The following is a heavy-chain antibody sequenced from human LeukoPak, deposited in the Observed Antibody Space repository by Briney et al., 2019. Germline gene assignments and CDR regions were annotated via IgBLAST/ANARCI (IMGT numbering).Heavy chain of an antibody. D-gene: IGHD1-26*01. CDR2: IYPGDSDT. CDR1: GFDFTNYW. J-gene: IGHJ4*02. Sequence: GESLKISCKGFGFDFTNYWIGRVRQMPGKGLEWMGIIYPGDSDTRYSPSFQGQVTISADKSISTAYLQWSSLKASDTAMYYCALGYIGSYWSHFDYWGQGTLVTVSS. CDR3: ALGYIGSYWSHFDY. V-gene: IGHV5-51*01.